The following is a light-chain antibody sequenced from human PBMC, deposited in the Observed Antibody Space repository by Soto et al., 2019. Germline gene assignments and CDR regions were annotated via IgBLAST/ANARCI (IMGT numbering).Light chain of an antibody. J-gene: IGLJ1*01. Sequence: QSVLTQPPSASGTPGQTVTISCSGSSSNIGSEYVYWYQQFPGTAPRLLIYNNNRRPSGVSNRFSGSKSGNTASLTISGLQAEDEADYYCSSYTSSSTYVFGTGTKVTVL. CDR1: SSNIGSEY. CDR3: SSYTSSSTYV. V-gene: IGLV1-47*01. CDR2: NNN.